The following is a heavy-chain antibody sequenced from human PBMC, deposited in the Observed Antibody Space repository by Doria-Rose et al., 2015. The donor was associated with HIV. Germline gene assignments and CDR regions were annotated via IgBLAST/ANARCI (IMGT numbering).Heavy chain of an antibody. CDR1: GASVSSRGYY. V-gene: IGHV4-31*03. CDR3: ARMGSYRELDY. CDR2: TYYTGTS. Sequence: VKPSDTQPLTCSVAGASVSSRGYYWNWIRQVPGKGLESLGYTYYTGTSDYSPSLKSRLNMAVDTSKNQFSLKLSFVTVADTAVYYCARMGSYRELDYWCQGSLVIVSA. J-gene: IGHJ4*02. D-gene: IGHD3-3*01.